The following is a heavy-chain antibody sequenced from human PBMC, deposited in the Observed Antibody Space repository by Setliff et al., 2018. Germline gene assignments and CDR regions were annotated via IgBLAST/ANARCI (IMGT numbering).Heavy chain of an antibody. V-gene: IGHV3-7*01. CDR1: EFTFNKYW. Sequence: GGSLRLSCAASEFTFNKYWMTWVRQAPGKGLEWVANIDPDGIGKYYIDSVRGRFTISRDNAQKTLYLHMNNLRADDTAVYYCTRDVYDFRTGEAGPWGQGARVTVSS. J-gene: IGHJ5*02. CDR3: TRDVYDFRTGEAGP. CDR2: IDPDGIGK. D-gene: IGHD3-3*01.